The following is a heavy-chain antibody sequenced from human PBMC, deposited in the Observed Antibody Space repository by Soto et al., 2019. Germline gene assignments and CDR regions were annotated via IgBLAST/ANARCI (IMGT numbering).Heavy chain of an antibody. J-gene: IGHJ4*02. Sequence: EVQLVESGGGLVQPGGSLRLSCEASGFTFSSYWMHRVRQSPGKGLEWVSRIYTDGSRTSYADSVKGRFTISRDNARDTLYLQVSSLRAEDTAVYFCARGIRNYYGSDYWGQGTLVTVSS. CDR1: GFTFSSYW. CDR2: IYTDGSRT. D-gene: IGHD3-10*01. CDR3: ARGIRNYYGSDY. V-gene: IGHV3-74*01.